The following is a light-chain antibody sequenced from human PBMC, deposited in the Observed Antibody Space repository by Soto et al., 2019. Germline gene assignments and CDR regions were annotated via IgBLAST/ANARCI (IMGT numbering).Light chain of an antibody. CDR3: QQYNNWPT. V-gene: IGKV3-15*01. CDR1: QSVSSN. CDR2: GAS. Sequence: EIVMTQSPATLSVSPGERATLSCRASQSVSSNLAWYQQKPGQAPRLLIYGASTRATGIPARFSGSGSGTAFTLTISSLPSEDFAVYYWQQYNNWPTFGPGTKVDIK. J-gene: IGKJ3*01.